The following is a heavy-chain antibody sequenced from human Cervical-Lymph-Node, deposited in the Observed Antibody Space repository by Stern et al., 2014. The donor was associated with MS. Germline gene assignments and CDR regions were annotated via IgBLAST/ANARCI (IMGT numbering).Heavy chain of an antibody. D-gene: IGHD1-14*01. J-gene: IGHJ5*02. CDR2: IFYTGRT. CDR1: SGSVTSGHG. V-gene: IGHV4-4*02. Sequence: QVPLQESGPSLVKPSGTLSLTCAVSSGSVTSGHGGIWVRQSPWKGLVWIREIFYTGRTNYHPSLKSRVTITVDKSKNQFSLKLNSVTEADTAVYYCARDPDNRGCFDPWGQGTLVIVSS. CDR3: ARDPDNRGCFDP.